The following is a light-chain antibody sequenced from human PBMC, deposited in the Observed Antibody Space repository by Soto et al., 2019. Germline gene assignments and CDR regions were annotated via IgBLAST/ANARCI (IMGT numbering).Light chain of an antibody. CDR3: SSYAGSNNLV. V-gene: IGLV1-40*01. J-gene: IGLJ2*01. CDR1: GTNIGAAYD. CDR2: AST. Sequence: QSVLTQPPSVSGAPGQRVTVSCSGGGTNIGAAYDVQWYQQLPGRAPKLLIYASTTRPSGVPDRFSGSKSGNTASLTVSGLQAEDEADYYCSSYAGSNNLVFGGGTQLTVL.